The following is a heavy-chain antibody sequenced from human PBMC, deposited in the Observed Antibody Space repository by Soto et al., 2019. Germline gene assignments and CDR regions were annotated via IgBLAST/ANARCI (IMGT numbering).Heavy chain of an antibody. D-gene: IGHD2-8*01. CDR1: GDSVSTNSAT. V-gene: IGHV6-1*01. J-gene: IGHJ5*01. CDR2: TYYRSNWYT. CDR3: ARLIGNSWLDS. Sequence: QTLSLTCAISGDSVSTNSATWDCIRQSPSRGLEWLGRTYYRSNWYTDYAVSVKGRITISPDTSNNQLSLQLNSVTPDDTAVYYCARLIGNSWLDSWGQGTLVTVSS.